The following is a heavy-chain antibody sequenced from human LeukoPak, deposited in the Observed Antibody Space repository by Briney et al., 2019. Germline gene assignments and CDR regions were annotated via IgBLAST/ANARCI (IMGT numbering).Heavy chain of an antibody. V-gene: IGHV1-68*01. CDR1: GYTVTCCS. CDR2: ITLYNGNT. CDR3: ACEGRVYSGSDYGCYYYGMDV. J-gene: IGHJ6*02. D-gene: IGHD5-12*01. Sequence: ASVKVSCKASGYTVTCCSLHWLQQAPGQGLERMRWITLYNGNTKHAKKFQGRVTITRDMSLRTAYIELSSLRSEDSAVYYWACEGRVYSGSDYGCYYYGMDVWGQGTTATVSS.